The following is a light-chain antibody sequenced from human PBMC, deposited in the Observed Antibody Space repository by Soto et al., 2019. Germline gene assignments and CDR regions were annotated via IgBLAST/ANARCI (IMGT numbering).Light chain of an antibody. J-gene: IGLJ3*02. CDR2: EVS. CDR1: SSDIGGYNY. V-gene: IGLV2-14*01. CDR3: ISYTSSSTWV. Sequence: QSALTQTDSVSGSPGQSITISCTGTSSDIGGYNYVSWYQQHPGKAPKLMIYEVSNRPSGVSDRFSGSRSGNTASLTISGLQAEDESDYYCISYTSSSTWVFGGGTKLTVL.